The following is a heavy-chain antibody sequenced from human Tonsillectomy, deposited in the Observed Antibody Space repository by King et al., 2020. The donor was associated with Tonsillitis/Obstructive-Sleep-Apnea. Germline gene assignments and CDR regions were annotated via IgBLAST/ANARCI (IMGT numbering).Heavy chain of an antibody. J-gene: IGHJ4*02. CDR2: ISPHNDNT. CDR3: ARGISTDY. V-gene: IGHV1-18*01. Sequence: LQLVQSGGEVKKPGASVKVSCQASGYTFTSYVISWVRQAPGQGLEWMGWISPHNDNTNYSQRLQGRVTMTTDTSTSTAYMEVRSLRSDDTAVYYCARGISTDYWGQGTLVTVSS. D-gene: IGHD6-13*01. CDR1: GYTFTSYV.